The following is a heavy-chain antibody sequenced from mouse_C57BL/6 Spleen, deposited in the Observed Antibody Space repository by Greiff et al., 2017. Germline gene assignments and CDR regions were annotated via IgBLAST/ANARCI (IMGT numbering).Heavy chain of an antibody. CDR2: INPNNGGT. V-gene: IGHV1-26*01. D-gene: IGHD2-3*01. CDR3: ARRTYDGYHGDY. CDR1: GYTFTDYY. Sequence: EVQLQQSGPELVKPGASVKISCKASGYTFTDYYMNWVKQSHGKSLEWIGDINPNNGGTSYNQKFKGKATLTVDKSSSTAYMALRSLTSEDSAVYYCARRTYDGYHGDYWGQGTTLTVSS. J-gene: IGHJ2*01.